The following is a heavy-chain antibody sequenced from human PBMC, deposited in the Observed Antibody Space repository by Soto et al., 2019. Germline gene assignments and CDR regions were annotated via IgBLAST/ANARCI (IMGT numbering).Heavy chain of an antibody. CDR1: GFSLSTSGVG. J-gene: IGHJ4*02. Sequence: QITLKESGPTLVKPTQTLTLTCTFSGFSLSTSGVGVGWIRQPPGKALEWLTVIYWDDDKRYSPSLKSRLTITKDTSKIQLVLTVTNMDPVDTAPYYCAHSGVRYYFDYWGQGTLVTVSS. D-gene: IGHD3-3*01. CDR3: AHSGVRYYFDY. V-gene: IGHV2-5*02. CDR2: IYWDDDK.